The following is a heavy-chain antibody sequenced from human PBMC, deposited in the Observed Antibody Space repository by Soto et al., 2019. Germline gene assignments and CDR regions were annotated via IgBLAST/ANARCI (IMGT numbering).Heavy chain of an antibody. J-gene: IGHJ4*02. CDR2: IYHSGTT. V-gene: IGHV4-38-2*01. Sequence: SETVSLTCGVSGDSLTGGYHWGWIRQPPGKGLEWIGTIYHSGTTYYNPSLMSRVTMSVETSKNQFSLKVTSATAADPAVYFCVRVSGRSPCFFDSSGQGTLVTSPQ. D-gene: IGHD3-16*01. CDR1: GDSLTGGYH. CDR3: VRVSGRSPCFFDS.